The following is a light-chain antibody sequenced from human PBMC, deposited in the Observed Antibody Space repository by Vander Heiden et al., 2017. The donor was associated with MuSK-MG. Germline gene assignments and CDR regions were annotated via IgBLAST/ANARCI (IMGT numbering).Light chain of an antibody. CDR2: GAS. J-gene: IGKJ2*01. CDR3: QQYNNWPPMYT. V-gene: IGKV3-15*01. Sequence: EIVMTQSPATLSVSPGERATLPCRASQSVSSNLAWYQQKPGQAPRLLIYGASTRATGIPAMFSGSGSGTEFTLTISSLQSEDFAVYYCQQYNNWPPMYTFGQGTKLEIK. CDR1: QSVSSN.